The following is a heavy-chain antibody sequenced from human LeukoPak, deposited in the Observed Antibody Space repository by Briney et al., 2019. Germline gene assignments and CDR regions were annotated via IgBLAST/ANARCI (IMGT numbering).Heavy chain of an antibody. D-gene: IGHD5-18*01. CDR3: ARVRRVTGSIFDY. Sequence: SETLSLTCAVYGGSFSGYYWSWIRQPPGKGLEWIGEINHSGSTNYNPSLKSRVTISVDTSKNQFSLKMSSVTAADPAVYYCARVRRVTGSIFDYWGQGTLVTVSS. J-gene: IGHJ4*02. CDR2: INHSGST. V-gene: IGHV4-34*01. CDR1: GGSFSGYY.